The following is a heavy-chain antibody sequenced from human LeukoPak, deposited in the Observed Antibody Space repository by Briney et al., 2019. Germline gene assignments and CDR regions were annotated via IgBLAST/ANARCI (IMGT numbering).Heavy chain of an antibody. D-gene: IGHD6-13*01. CDR3: ARVGRGIAAAGTNWFDP. Sequence: GGSLRLSCAASGFTFSSYSMNWVRQAPGKGLEWVSSISSSGSYIYYADSVKGRFTISRDNAKNSLYLQVNSLRAEDTAVYYCARVGRGIAAAGTNWFDPWGQGTLVTVSS. J-gene: IGHJ5*02. CDR1: GFTFSSYS. CDR2: ISSSGSYI. V-gene: IGHV3-21*01.